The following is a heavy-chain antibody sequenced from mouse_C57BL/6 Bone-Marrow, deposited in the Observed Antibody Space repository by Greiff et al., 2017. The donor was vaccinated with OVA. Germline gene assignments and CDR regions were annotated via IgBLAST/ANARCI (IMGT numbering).Heavy chain of an antibody. Sequence: VQLQQSGPGLVKPSQSLSLTCSVTGYSITSGYYWNWIRQFPGNKLEWMGYISYDGSNNYNPSLKNRIAITRDTSKNQFFLKLNSVTTEDTATYYCARDGGLRDYWGQGTTLTVSS. D-gene: IGHD2-4*01. V-gene: IGHV3-6*01. J-gene: IGHJ2*01. CDR3: ARDGGLRDY. CDR2: ISYDGSN. CDR1: GYSITSGYY.